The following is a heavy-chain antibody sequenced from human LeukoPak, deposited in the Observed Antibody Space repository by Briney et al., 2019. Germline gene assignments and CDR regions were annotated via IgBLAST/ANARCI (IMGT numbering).Heavy chain of an antibody. CDR2: TYYRSKWYS. V-gene: IGHV6-1*01. CDR1: GDSVSSNSVS. Sequence: SQSLSLTCAISGDSVSSNSVSWNWIRQSPSRGLEWLGKTYYRSKWYSDYAVSAKSRITIDPDTSKNQFSLQLNSVTPEDTAVYYCARLTARSPDFWGQGTLVTVSS. J-gene: IGHJ4*02. D-gene: IGHD1-14*01. CDR3: ARLTARSPDF.